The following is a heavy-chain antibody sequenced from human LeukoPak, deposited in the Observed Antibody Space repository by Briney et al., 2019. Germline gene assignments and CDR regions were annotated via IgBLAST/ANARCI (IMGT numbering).Heavy chain of an antibody. V-gene: IGHV4-61*05. CDR1: GGSISSSNYY. CDR2: IYYSGST. Sequence: SETLSLTCTVSGGSISSSNYYWGWIRQPPGKGLEWIGYIYYSGSTNYNPSLKSRVTISVDTSKDQFSLKLSSVTAADTAVYYCARENPAYYDFWSGSYAFDIWGQGTMVTVSS. CDR3: ARENPAYYDFWSGSYAFDI. D-gene: IGHD3-3*01. J-gene: IGHJ3*02.